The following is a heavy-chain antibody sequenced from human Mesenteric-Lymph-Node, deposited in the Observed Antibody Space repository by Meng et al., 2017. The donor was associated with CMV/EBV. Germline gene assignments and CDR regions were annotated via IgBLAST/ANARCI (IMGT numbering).Heavy chain of an antibody. Sequence: GESLKISCAASDFTVSSDYMSWVRQAPGKGLEWVSVIYGGDTTYYADSVKGRFTISRDNAKNTLYLQMNSLRAEDTAVYYCWSSGCSSTSCYGRGGNYWGQGTLVTVSS. V-gene: IGHV3-53*01. CDR1: DFTVSSDY. J-gene: IGHJ4*02. D-gene: IGHD2-2*01. CDR3: WSSGCSSTSCYGRGGNY. CDR2: IYGGDTT.